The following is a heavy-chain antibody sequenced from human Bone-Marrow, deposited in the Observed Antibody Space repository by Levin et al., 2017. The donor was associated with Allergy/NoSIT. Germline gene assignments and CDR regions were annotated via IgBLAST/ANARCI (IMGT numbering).Heavy chain of an antibody. CDR2: IDWDDDK. Sequence: SGPTLVKPTQTLTLTCTFSGFSLSTSGMRVSWIRQPPGKALEWLARIDWDDDKFYSTSLKTRLTISKDTSKNQVVLTMTNMDPVDTATYYCARIQNRGDAFDIWGQGTMVTVSS. CDR1: GFSLSTSGMR. V-gene: IGHV2-70*04. J-gene: IGHJ3*02. CDR3: ARIQNRGDAFDI. D-gene: IGHD3-10*01.